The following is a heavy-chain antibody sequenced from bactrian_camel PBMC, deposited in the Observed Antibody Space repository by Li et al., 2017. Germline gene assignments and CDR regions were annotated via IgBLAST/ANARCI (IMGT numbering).Heavy chain of an antibody. CDR1: GYTTCNYV. Sequence: VQLVESGGGSVQAGGSLTLACVGSGYTTCNYVMKWYRQAAGTERELVADISRSGTTRYADSVKGRFTISQDNYKHTVHLRMDRLNPEDTAVYYCAAGCSQWYWGQGTQVTVS. CDR3: AAGCSQWY. V-gene: IGHV3S56*01. J-gene: IGHJ4*01. D-gene: IGHD3*01. CDR2: ISRSGTT.